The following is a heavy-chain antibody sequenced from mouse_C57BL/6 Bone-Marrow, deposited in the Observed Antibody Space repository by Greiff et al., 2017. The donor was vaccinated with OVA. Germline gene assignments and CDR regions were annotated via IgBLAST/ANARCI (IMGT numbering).Heavy chain of an antibody. CDR3: ARDYGSRYYYAMDY. D-gene: IGHD1-1*01. Sequence: QVQLQQPGAELVMPGASVKLSCKASGYTFTSYWMHWVKQRPGQGLEWIGEIDPSDSYTNYNQQFKGKSTLTVDKSSSTAYMQLGSLTSEDSAVYYCARDYGSRYYYAMDYWGQGTSVTVSS. CDR1: GYTFTSYW. J-gene: IGHJ4*01. CDR2: IDPSDSYT. V-gene: IGHV1-69*01.